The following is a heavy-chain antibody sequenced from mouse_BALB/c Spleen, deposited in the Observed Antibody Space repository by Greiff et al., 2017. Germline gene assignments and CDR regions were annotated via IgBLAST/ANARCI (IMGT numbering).Heavy chain of an antibody. V-gene: IGHV1-14*01. J-gene: IGHJ2*01. D-gene: IGHD1-1*01. CDR2: INPYNDGT. CDR3: ARTETYYGYVDY. Sequence: EVQVVESGPELVKPGASVKMSCKASGYTFTSYVMHWVKQKPGQGLEWIGYINPYNDGTKYNEKFKGKATLTSDKSSSTAYMELSSLTSEDSAVYYCARTETYYGYVDYWGQGTTLTVSS. CDR1: GYTFTSYV.